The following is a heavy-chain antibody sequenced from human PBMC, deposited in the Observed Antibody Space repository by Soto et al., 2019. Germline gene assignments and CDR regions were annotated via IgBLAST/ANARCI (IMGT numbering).Heavy chain of an antibody. CDR2: ISSSSDST. CDR1: GFTFSSYA. V-gene: IGHV3-23*01. CDR3: AKVAGYSSSWYYYYYGMDV. D-gene: IGHD6-13*01. J-gene: IGHJ6*02. Sequence: GGSLRLSCVASGFTFSSYAMSWVRQAPGKGLEWVSGISSSSDSTYYTDSVKGRLTISRDYSKNTLYLQMNSLRAEDTAVYYCAKVAGYSSSWYYYYYGMDVWGQGTTVTVSS.